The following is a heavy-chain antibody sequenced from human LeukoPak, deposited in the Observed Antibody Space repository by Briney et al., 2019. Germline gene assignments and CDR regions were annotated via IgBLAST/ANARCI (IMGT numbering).Heavy chain of an antibody. D-gene: IGHD6-13*01. V-gene: IGHV3-30*02. Sequence: GGSLRLSCAASGFTFSSYGMHWVRQAPGKGLEWVAFIRYDGSNKYYADSVKGRFTISRDNSKNTLYLQMNSLRAEDTAVYYCAKKGRLAAAADIDYWGQGTLVTVSS. CDR3: AKKGRLAAAADIDY. J-gene: IGHJ4*02. CDR2: IRYDGSNK. CDR1: GFTFSSYG.